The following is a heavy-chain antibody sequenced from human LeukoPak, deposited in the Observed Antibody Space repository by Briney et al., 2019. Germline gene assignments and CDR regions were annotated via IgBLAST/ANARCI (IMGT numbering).Heavy chain of an antibody. CDR2: VSADNGHT. CDR3: ARTQGAAAGRGDY. D-gene: IGHD6-13*01. CDR1: GYIFTNFG. V-gene: IGHV1-18*01. Sequence: ASVKVSCKASGYIFTNFGISWVRQAPGQGLEWMGWVSADNGHTDYVQTLQGRVTMTADTSTSTAYVEIMNLRSDDTAVYYCARTQGAAAGRGDYWGQGTLVTVSS. J-gene: IGHJ4*02.